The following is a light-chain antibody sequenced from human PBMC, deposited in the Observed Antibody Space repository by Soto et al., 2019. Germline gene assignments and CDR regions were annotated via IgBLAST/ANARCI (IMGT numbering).Light chain of an antibody. Sequence: SALTQPASVSVSPGQSITISCTGTSSDIGGYDYVSWYQQRPGKAPKLMIYEVRYRPSGVSNRFSGSKSGNTASLTISGLQAEDEAVYYCCSYTRTSNHYFFGSGTKVTVL. J-gene: IGLJ1*01. CDR1: SSDIGGYDY. CDR2: EVR. V-gene: IGLV2-14*01. CDR3: CSYTRTSNHYF.